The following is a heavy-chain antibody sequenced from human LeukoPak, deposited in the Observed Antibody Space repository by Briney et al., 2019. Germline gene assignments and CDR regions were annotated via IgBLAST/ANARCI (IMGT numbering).Heavy chain of an antibody. V-gene: IGHV4-31*03. CDR3: ARVGGSNWFSYALDV. CDR2: IYYSGNT. J-gene: IGHJ6*04. Sequence: SETLPRTYTVSGGSISSGHNHWAWIRQHPGKGLECIGYIYYSGNTYYNPSLKSRVTISIDSSKNQFSLKLSSVTAADTAVYYCARVGGSNWFSYALDVWGAGITVTVSS. CDR1: GGSISSGHNH. D-gene: IGHD6-13*01.